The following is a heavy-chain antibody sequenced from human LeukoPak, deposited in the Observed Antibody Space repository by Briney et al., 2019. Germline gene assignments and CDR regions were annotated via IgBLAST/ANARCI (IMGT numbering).Heavy chain of an antibody. V-gene: IGHV4-4*07. D-gene: IGHD3-16*01. J-gene: IGHJ4*02. CDR2: IFATGHT. Sequence: SETLSLTCTVSGGSIRNQYWAWMRQPAGKGLEWIGRIFATGHTDSNPSLRSRVTISADMSKNQLSLRLTSVTAADTALYYCAREWPGSYDALTGLYEGGYLYDKWGQGTLVTVSA. CDR1: GGSIRNQY. CDR3: AREWPGSYDALTGLYEGGYLYDK.